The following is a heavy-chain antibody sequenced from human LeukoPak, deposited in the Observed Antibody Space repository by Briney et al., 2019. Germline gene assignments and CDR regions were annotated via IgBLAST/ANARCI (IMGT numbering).Heavy chain of an antibody. D-gene: IGHD6-19*01. CDR1: GFTFSSYA. Sequence: GGSLRLSCAASGFTFSSYAMHWVRQAPGKGLEWVAVISYDGSNKYYADSVKGRFTISRDNPKNTLYLQMNSLRAEDTAVYYCARDLSSGWYWGSFDYWGQGTLVTISS. CDR2: ISYDGSNK. J-gene: IGHJ4*02. V-gene: IGHV3-30-3*01. CDR3: ARDLSSGWYWGSFDY.